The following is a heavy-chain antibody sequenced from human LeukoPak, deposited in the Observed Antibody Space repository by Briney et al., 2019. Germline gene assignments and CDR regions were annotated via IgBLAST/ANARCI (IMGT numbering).Heavy chain of an antibody. CDR1: GGSISSSSYY. Sequence: KTSETLSLTCTVSGGSISSSSYYWGWIRQPPGKGLEWIGSIYYSGSTYYNPSLKSRVTISVDTSKNQFSLKLSSVTAADTAVYYCARRIFWSGSPFDYWGQGTLVTASS. CDR2: IYYSGST. D-gene: IGHD3-3*01. CDR3: ARRIFWSGSPFDY. J-gene: IGHJ4*02. V-gene: IGHV4-39*01.